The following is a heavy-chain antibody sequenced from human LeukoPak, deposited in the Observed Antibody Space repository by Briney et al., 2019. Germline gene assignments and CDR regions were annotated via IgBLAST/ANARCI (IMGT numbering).Heavy chain of an antibody. V-gene: IGHV3-21*06. CDR2: ISTRSSHI. CDR3: AREGAAVSGTMDY. D-gene: IGHD1-26*01. CDR1: GFTFSSYR. J-gene: IGHJ4*02. Sequence: GGSLRLSCAASGFTFSSYRMNWVRQAPGKGLRWVSSISTRSSHIYHTDSVKGRFTISRDNAKNSLYLQMTGLRVDDTAVYYCAREGAAVSGTMDYWGQGTLVTVSS.